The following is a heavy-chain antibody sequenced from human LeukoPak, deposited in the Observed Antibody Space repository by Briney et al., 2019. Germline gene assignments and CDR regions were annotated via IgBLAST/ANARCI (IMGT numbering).Heavy chain of an antibody. Sequence: SETLSLTCTVSGGSISSSTYYWGWIRQPPGKGLEWIGSIYYSGSTYYNPSLKSRVTISVDTSKNQFSLKLSSVTAADTAVYYCARVYYYDNSGYGKDYFDYWGQGTLVTVSS. J-gene: IGHJ4*02. CDR2: IYYSGST. CDR1: GGSISSSTYY. V-gene: IGHV4-39*07. D-gene: IGHD3-22*01. CDR3: ARVYYYDNSGYGKDYFDY.